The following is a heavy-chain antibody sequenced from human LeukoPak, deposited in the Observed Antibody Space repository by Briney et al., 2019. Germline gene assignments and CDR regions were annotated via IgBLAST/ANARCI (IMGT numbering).Heavy chain of an antibody. V-gene: IGHV3-74*01. CDR1: GFTFSSSW. CDR2: INSDGSST. D-gene: IGHD6-13*01. J-gene: IGHJ4*02. CDR3: AKQSAGSAAWYSLHYDF. Sequence: PGGSLRLSCAASGFTFSSSWMHWVRQAPEKGLVWVSRINSDGSSTSYADSVKGRYTISRDNSKDTLYLQMNGLRAEDTAVYFCAKQSAGSAAWYSLHYDFWGQGTLVTVSS.